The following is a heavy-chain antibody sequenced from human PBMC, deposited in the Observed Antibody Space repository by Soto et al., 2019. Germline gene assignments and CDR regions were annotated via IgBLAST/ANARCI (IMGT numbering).Heavy chain of an antibody. V-gene: IGHV3-21*01. CDR3: ARNESSNIYGMDV. CDR1: GFTFSSYS. CDR2: ISSSSFSI. Sequence: EVQLVESGGGLVKPGGSLRLSCAASGFTFSSYSMNWVRQAPGKGLEWVSSISSSSFSINYADSVKGRFSISRDNAQNSLHLQMNNCRAEDTAVYYCARNESSNIYGMDVWGQGTTVTVSS. J-gene: IGHJ6*02. D-gene: IGHD6-6*01.